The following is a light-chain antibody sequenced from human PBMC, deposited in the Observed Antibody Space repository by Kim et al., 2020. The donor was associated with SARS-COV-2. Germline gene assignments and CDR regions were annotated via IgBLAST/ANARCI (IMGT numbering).Light chain of an antibody. CDR3: QVWDTGSAHVV. V-gene: IGLV3-21*01. CDR1: NIGSKS. CDR2: YDT. Sequence: SYELTQPTSVSVVPAETARISCGGNNIGSKSVNWYQEKPGQAPVLVIYYDTNRPSGIPERFSASNSGNTASLTISRVEAGDEADYYCQVWDTGSAHVVFGGGTQLTVL. J-gene: IGLJ2*01.